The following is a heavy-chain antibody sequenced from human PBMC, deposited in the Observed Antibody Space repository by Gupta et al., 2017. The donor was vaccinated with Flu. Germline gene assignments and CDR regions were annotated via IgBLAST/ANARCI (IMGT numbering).Heavy chain of an antibody. V-gene: IGHV3-23*01. Sequence: GLEWVSAIIASGISTYYADSGKGRFTISRDNSKNTVFLQLNSLRAEDTAVYYCTPSTPGSVTYWGQGTRVTVSS. D-gene: IGHD3-10*01. CDR2: IIASGIST. CDR3: TPSTPGSVTY. J-gene: IGHJ4*02.